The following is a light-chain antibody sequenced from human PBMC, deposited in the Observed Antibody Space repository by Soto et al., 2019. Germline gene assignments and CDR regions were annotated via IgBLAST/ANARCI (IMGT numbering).Light chain of an antibody. CDR1: SSDVGGYNY. CDR2: EIT. CDR3: SSLADGDNYV. Sequence: QSALTQPPSASGSPGQSVTISCTGTSSDVGGYNYLSWYQQHPGKAPKLLIYEITKRASGVPNRFYGSKSGNTASLTVSGLQAEDEADYYCSSLADGDNYVFGTGTKLTVL. J-gene: IGLJ1*01. V-gene: IGLV2-8*01.